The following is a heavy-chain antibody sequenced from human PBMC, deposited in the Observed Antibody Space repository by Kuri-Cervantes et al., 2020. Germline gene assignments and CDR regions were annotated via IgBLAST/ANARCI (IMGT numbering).Heavy chain of an antibody. CDR1: VGTLSRYA. CDR2: IIPILGTA. V-gene: IGHV1-69*13. Sequence: SVKVTCKDTVGTLSRYAISWVRQAPGKGLDWMGGIIPILGTANYAQKFQGRVTITAEESTRTAYMELSSLRSEDTAVYYCARGGYCSSTSCPPPDYYYSYMDVWGKGTTVTVSS. J-gene: IGHJ6*03. D-gene: IGHD2-2*03. CDR3: ARGGYCSSTSCPPPDYYYSYMDV.